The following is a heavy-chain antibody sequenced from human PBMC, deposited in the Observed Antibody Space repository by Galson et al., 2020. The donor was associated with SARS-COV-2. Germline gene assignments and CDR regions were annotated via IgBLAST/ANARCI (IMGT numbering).Heavy chain of an antibody. Sequence: GESLKISCKASGYSFPGYHFHWVRQAPGQGLEWLGCMNPKSGATIYAQRFHGRVTMTSDTSIRTAYMQLSRLTSDDTALYYCARGNRYYADFWGQGTLVTVSS. CDR3: ARGNRYYADF. CDR2: MNPKSGAT. J-gene: IGHJ4*02. CDR1: GYSFPGYH. D-gene: IGHD3-16*02. V-gene: IGHV1-2*02.